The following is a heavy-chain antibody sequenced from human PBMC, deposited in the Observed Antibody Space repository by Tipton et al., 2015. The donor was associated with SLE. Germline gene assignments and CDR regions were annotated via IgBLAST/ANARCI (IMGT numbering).Heavy chain of an antibody. D-gene: IGHD3-10*01. CDR1: GFTFSSYS. CDR2: ISSSSSYI. V-gene: IGHV3-21*01. CDR3: ARGPMVRGVIREFDY. Sequence: VQLVQSGGGLVKPGGSLRLSCAASGFTFSSYSMNWVRQAPGKGLEWVSSISSSSSYIYYADSVKGRFTISRDNAKNSLYLQMNSLRAEDTAVYYCARGPMVRGVIREFDYWGQGTLVTVSS. J-gene: IGHJ4*02.